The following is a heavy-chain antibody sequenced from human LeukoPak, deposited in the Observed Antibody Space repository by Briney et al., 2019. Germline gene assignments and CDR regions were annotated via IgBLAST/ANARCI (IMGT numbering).Heavy chain of an antibody. CDR1: GGSFSGYY. J-gene: IGHJ4*02. CDR3: ARGRSGWLAFDY. D-gene: IGHD6-19*01. CDR2: NNESGRT. V-gene: IGHV4-34*01. Sequence: PSETLSLTCAVYGGSFSGYYWSWLRQSPGKGLEWIGENNESGRTNYNPSLKSRVTISVDTSKNQFSLKLSSVTAAGTAVFYCARGRSGWLAFDYWGQGTLVTVSS.